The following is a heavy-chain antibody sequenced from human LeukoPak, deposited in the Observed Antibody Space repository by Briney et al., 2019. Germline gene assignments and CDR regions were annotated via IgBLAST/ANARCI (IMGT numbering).Heavy chain of an antibody. Sequence: GGSLRLSCEASGFTFSNFWMSWVRQAPGKGLEWVANINQGESETYHVGSVKGRFTISRDNAKSSLYLQMNSLRAEDTAVYYCARDLGGSYYCPKGVCSSDYWGQGTLVTVSS. D-gene: IGHD2-8*01. J-gene: IGHJ4*02. CDR1: GFTFSNFW. CDR2: INQGESET. CDR3: ARDLGGSYYCPKGVCSSDY. V-gene: IGHV3-7*05.